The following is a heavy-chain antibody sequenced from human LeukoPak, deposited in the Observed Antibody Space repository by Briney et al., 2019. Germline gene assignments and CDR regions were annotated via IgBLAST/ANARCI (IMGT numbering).Heavy chain of an antibody. CDR1: GGSISSYY. CDR2: IYTSGST. CDR3: ARPLRDGYNDYYYYYMDV. V-gene: IGHV4-4*09. J-gene: IGHJ6*03. D-gene: IGHD5-24*01. Sequence: SETLSLTCTVSGGSISSYYWSWIRQPPGKGLEWIGYIYTSGSTNYNPSLKSRVTISVDTSKNQFSLKLSSVTAADTAVYYCARPLRDGYNDYYYYYMDVWGKGTTVTVSS.